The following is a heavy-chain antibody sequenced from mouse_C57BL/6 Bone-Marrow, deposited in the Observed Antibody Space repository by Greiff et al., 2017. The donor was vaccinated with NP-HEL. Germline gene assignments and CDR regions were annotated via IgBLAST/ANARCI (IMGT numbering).Heavy chain of an antibody. CDR2: INPNNGGT. J-gene: IGHJ2*01. D-gene: IGHD1-1*01. CDR1: GYTFTDYN. Sequence: EVQLQQSGPELVKPGASVKMSCKASGYTFTDYNMHWVKQSHGKSLEWIGYINPNNGGTSYNQKFKGKATLTVNKSSSTAYMELRSLTSEDSAVYFCARHYYGSSYGYWGQGTTLTVSS. CDR3: ARHYYGSSYGY. V-gene: IGHV1-22*01.